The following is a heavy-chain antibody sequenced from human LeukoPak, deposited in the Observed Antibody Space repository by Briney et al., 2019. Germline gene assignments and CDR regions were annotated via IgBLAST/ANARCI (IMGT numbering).Heavy chain of an antibody. CDR1: GFTFSSYA. CDR3: AKNGDFWSGYPNWFDP. Sequence: GGSLILSCAASGFTFSSYAMSWVRQAPGKGLEWVSAISGSGGSTYYADSVKGRFTISRDNSKNTLYLQMNSLRAEDTAVYYCAKNGDFWSGYPNWFDPWGQGTLVTVSS. D-gene: IGHD3-3*01. J-gene: IGHJ5*02. V-gene: IGHV3-23*01. CDR2: ISGSGGST.